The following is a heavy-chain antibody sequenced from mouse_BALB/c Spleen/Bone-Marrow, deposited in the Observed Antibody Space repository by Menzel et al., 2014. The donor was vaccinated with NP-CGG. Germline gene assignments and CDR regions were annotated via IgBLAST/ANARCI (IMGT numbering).Heavy chain of an antibody. CDR1: GFDFSRYW. V-gene: IGHV4-1*02. CDR3: ARQSYYGYSDY. CDR2: INPDSSTI. J-gene: IGHJ2*01. D-gene: IGHD1-1*01. Sequence: EVQLVESGGGLVQPGGSLKLSCAASGFDFSRYWMSWVRQAPGKGLEWIGEINPDSSTINHTPSLKDKFIISRDNAKNTLYLQMSKVRSEDTALYYCARQSYYGYSDYWGQGTTLTVSS.